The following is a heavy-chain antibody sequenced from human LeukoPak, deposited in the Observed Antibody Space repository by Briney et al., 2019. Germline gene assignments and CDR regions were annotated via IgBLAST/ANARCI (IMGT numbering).Heavy chain of an antibody. CDR2: MHPSGST. J-gene: IGHJ4*02. V-gene: IGHV4-4*07. CDR3: ARDRAAAAQFDY. Sequence: SETLSLTCAVYGGSFSSYYWSWIRQPAGKGLEWIGRMHPSGSTHYNPSLKSRVTMSVDTSMNQFSLKLTSATAADTAVYYCARDRAAAAQFDYWGQGTLVTVSS. D-gene: IGHD6-13*01. CDR1: GGSFSSYY.